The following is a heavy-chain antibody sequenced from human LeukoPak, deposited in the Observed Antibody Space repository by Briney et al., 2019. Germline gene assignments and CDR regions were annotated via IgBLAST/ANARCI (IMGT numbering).Heavy chain of an antibody. Sequence: GGSLRLSCAASGFTFSSYAMSWVRQAPGKGLEWVSAISGSGGSTYYADSVKGRFTISRDNSKNTLYLQMNSLRAEDTAVYYCARVMVRGVIAFDYWGQGTLVTVSS. D-gene: IGHD3-10*01. J-gene: IGHJ4*02. CDR1: GFTFSSYA. CDR3: ARVMVRGVIAFDY. CDR2: ISGSGGST. V-gene: IGHV3-23*01.